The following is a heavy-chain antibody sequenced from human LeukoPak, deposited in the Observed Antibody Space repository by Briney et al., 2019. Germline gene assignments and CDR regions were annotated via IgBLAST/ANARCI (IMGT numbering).Heavy chain of an antibody. J-gene: IGHJ4*02. CDR1: GFTFSTSG. D-gene: IGHD6-19*01. CDR2: IRHDGSNK. V-gene: IGHV3-30*02. Sequence: GGSLRLSCAASGFTFSTSGMHWVRQAPGKGLEWVAFIRHDGSNKYYADSVKGRFTISRDNSNNTLYLQMNSLRVEDTAVYYCAKGGGYTSGWSFDYWGQGTLVTVSS. CDR3: AKGGGYTSGWSFDY.